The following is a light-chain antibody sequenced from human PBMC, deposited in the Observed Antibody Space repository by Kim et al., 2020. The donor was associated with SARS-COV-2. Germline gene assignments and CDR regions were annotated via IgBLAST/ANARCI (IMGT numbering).Light chain of an antibody. V-gene: IGKV3-11*01. J-gene: IGKJ2*01. Sequence: LALAPGERATLSRRASQSVNNYLAWYQQKPGQAPRRLIYEVSTRATGIPDRFSGSGSGTDFTLTISSLEPEDFAVYDCQQRTNWQTFGQGTKLEIK. CDR3: QQRTNWQT. CDR1: QSVNNY. CDR2: EVS.